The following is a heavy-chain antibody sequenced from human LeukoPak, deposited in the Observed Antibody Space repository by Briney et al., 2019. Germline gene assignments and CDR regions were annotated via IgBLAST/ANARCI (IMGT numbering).Heavy chain of an antibody. V-gene: IGHV4-38-2*02. D-gene: IGHD3-3*01. Sequence: SETLSLTCTVSGYSISSGYYWGWIRQPPGKGLEWIGRISTSGSTNYNPSLKSRVTISVDTSKNQFPLKLSSVTAADTAVYYCARDMTYYDFWSGSGRYNWFDPWGQGTLVTVSS. CDR2: ISTSGST. CDR3: ARDMTYYDFWSGSGRYNWFDP. J-gene: IGHJ5*02. CDR1: GYSISSGYY.